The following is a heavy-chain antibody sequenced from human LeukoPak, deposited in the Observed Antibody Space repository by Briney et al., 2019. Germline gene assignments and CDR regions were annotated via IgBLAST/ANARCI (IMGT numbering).Heavy chain of an antibody. CDR2: ISSSGSTI. V-gene: IGHV3-11*04. Sequence: GGSLRLSCAASGFTFSDYYMSWIRQAPGKGLEWVSYISSSGSTIYYADSAKGRFTISRDNAKNSLYLQMNSLRAEDTAVYYCARTEGSYNWNPNWFDPWGQGTLVTVSS. J-gene: IGHJ5*02. CDR3: ARTEGSYNWNPNWFDP. CDR1: GFTFSDYY. D-gene: IGHD1-20*01.